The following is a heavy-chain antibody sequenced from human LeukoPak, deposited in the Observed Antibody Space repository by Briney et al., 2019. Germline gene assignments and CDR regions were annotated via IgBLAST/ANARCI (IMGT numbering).Heavy chain of an antibody. CDR3: ARDKVQWRGWFDP. D-gene: IGHD6-19*01. CDR1: GYTFTGYH. CDR2: INPNSGGT. Sequence: GASVKVSCKASGYTFTGYHLHWVRQAPGQGLQWMGWINPNSGGTNYAQNFQGRVTLTRDTSISTAYMELSSLRSDDTALYYCARDKVQWRGWFDPWGQGTLVTVSS. V-gene: IGHV1-2*02. J-gene: IGHJ5*02.